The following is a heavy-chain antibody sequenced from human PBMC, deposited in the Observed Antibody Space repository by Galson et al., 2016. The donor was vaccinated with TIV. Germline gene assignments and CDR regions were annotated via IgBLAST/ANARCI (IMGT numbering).Heavy chain of an antibody. CDR2: ISHDGTTK. CDR3: ARPITMMVVISPSQAFDT. Sequence: SLRLSCAASGFTFSRYAMHWVRQAPGKGLEWVAVISHDGTTKYYSDSVRGRFTISRDNSKKMMSLQMNSLRAEETAIYYCARPITMMVVISPSQAFDTLGQGTTVTVTS. V-gene: IGHV3-30*04. J-gene: IGHJ3*02. D-gene: IGHD3-22*01. CDR1: GFTFSRYA.